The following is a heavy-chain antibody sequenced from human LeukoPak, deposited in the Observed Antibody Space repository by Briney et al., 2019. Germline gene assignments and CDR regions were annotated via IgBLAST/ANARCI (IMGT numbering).Heavy chain of an antibody. Sequence: GGSLRLSCAASGFTFSSYWMSWVRQAPGKGLEWVANIKQDGSEKYHVDSVKVRFTISRDNAENSLYLQMNSLRGEDTAVYFCARAGYSSGWDYWGQGTLVTVSS. D-gene: IGHD6-19*01. CDR1: GFTFSSYW. CDR2: IKQDGSEK. V-gene: IGHV3-7*01. CDR3: ARAGYSSGWDY. J-gene: IGHJ4*02.